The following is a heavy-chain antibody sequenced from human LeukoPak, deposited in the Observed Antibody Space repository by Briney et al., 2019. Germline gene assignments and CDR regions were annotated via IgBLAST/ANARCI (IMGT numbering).Heavy chain of an antibody. Sequence: PGGSLRLSCAASGFTFSSYGMHWVRQAPGKGLEWVAVISYDGSNKYYADSVKGRFTISRDNSKNMLYLQMNSLRAEDTAVYYCEAVAGKPSVGFYYFDYWGQGTLVTVSS. V-gene: IGHV3-30*03. D-gene: IGHD6-19*01. CDR2: ISYDGSNK. J-gene: IGHJ4*02. CDR1: GFTFSSYG. CDR3: EAVAGKPSVGFYYFDY.